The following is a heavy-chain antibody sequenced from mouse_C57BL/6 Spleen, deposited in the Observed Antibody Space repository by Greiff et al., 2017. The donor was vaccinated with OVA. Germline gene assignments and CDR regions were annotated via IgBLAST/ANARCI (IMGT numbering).Heavy chain of an antibody. D-gene: IGHD1-1*01. CDR1: GYTFTSYW. CDR3: ARGAITTVVPHWYFDV. V-gene: IGHV1-72*01. CDR2: IDPNSGGT. J-gene: IGHJ1*03. Sequence: QVQLQQPGAELVKPAASVKLSCKASGYTFTSYWMHWVKQRPGRGLEWIGRIDPNSGGTKYNEKFKSKATLTVDKPSSTAYMQLSSLTSEDSAVYYCARGAITTVVPHWYFDVWGTGTTVTVSS.